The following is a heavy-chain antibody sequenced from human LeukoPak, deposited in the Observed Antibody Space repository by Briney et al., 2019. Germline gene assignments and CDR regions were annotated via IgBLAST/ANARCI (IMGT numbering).Heavy chain of an antibody. D-gene: IGHD6-13*01. CDR2: IYYSGST. Sequence: SETLSITCTVSGGSISSYYWSWIRQPPGKGLEWIGYIYYSGSTNYNPSLKSRVTISVDTSKNQFSLKLSSVTAADTAVYYCARDRSSSWYGRGFDYWGQGTLVTVSS. J-gene: IGHJ4*02. CDR1: GGSISSYY. V-gene: IGHV4-59*01. CDR3: ARDRSSSWYGRGFDY.